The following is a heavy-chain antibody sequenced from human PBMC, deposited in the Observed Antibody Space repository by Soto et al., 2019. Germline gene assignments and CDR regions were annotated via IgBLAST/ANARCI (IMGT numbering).Heavy chain of an antibody. CDR1: GGTFGSYA. Sequence: QVQLVQSGAEVKKPGSSVKVSCKASGGTFGSYAISWVRQAPGQGLEWMGGIIPIPGTANYAQKFQGRVTIAADEYTSTADMELSSLRSEDTAVYYCARSQGSSTSLEIYYYYYYGMEVWGQGTTVTVSS. J-gene: IGHJ6*02. CDR2: IIPIPGTA. V-gene: IGHV1-69*01. D-gene: IGHD2-2*01. CDR3: ARSQGSSTSLEIYYYYYYGMEV.